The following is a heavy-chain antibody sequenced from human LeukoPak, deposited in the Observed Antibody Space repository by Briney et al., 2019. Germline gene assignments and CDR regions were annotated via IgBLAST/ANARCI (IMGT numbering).Heavy chain of an antibody. CDR1: GFTVSSNY. J-gene: IGHJ6*02. V-gene: IGHV3-53*04. CDR3: VRDALEEGMDV. Sequence: GGSLRLSCAASGFTVSSNYMSWVRQAPGKGLEWVSLIYGGGSTYYADSVKGRFTISRHNSKNTLYLQMNSLRAEDTAVYHCVRDALEEGMDVWGQGTTVTVSS. CDR2: IYGGGST. D-gene: IGHD5-24*01.